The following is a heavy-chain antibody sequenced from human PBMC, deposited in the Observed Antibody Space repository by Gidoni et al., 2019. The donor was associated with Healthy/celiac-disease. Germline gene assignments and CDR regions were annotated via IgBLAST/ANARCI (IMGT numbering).Heavy chain of an antibody. J-gene: IGHJ6*03. V-gene: IGHV4-34*01. Sequence: QVQLQQWGAGLLKPSETLSLTCAVYGGSFSGYYWSWIRQPPGKGLEWMGEINHSGSTNYNRSIKSRVTITVDTSKNQFSLKLRSVTAAGTAVDDCEGTKLRGERYRYGNNYDYMGVWGKGTMVTVSS. CDR2: INHSGST. D-gene: IGHD5-18*01. CDR1: GGSFSGYY. CDR3: EGTKLRGERYRYGNNYDYMGV.